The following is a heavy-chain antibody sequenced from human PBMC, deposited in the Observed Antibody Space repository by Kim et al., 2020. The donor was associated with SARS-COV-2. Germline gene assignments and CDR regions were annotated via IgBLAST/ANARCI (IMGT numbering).Heavy chain of an antibody. CDR2: MNPNSGNT. Sequence: ASVKVSCKASGYTFTSYDINWVRQATGQGLEWMGWMNPNSGNTGYAQKFQGRVTMTRNTSISTAYMELSSLRSEDTAVYYCARAKLVQGVFYYYYYMTSGAKGPRSPSP. CDR1: GYTFTSYD. D-gene: IGHD3-10*01. V-gene: IGHV1-8*01. CDR3: ARAKLVQGVFYYYYYMTS. J-gene: IGHJ6*03.